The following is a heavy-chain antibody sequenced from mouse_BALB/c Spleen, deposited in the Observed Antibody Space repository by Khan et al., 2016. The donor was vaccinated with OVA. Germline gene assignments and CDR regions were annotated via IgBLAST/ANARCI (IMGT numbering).Heavy chain of an antibody. Sequence: VQLQQSGTVLARPGTSVRMSCKASGYIFTDYLMHWVKRRPGQGLEWIGSIYPGNNETNYNQKFTDKAKLTSVPSASTAYKDFTSLTNEASAVFSCTRAGYGAFAFWGQGTLVTVSA. J-gene: IGHJ3*01. CDR2: IYPGNNET. CDR1: GYIFTDYL. V-gene: IGHV1-5*01. D-gene: IGHD1-1*01. CDR3: TRAGYGAFAF.